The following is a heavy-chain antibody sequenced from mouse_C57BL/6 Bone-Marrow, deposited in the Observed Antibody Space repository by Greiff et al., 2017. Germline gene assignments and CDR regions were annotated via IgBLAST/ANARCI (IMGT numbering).Heavy chain of an antibody. CDR1: GYTFTSYW. J-gene: IGHJ2*01. CDR2: ITPRSCYS. D-gene: IGHD3-2*02. V-gene: IGHV1-7*01. CDR3: ARQLRTKVKYYVDY. Sequence: VQLQQSGAELAKPGASVTLSCKSSGYTFTSYWMHWVKQRPGQGLECFGYITPRSCYSTSNQKFKDKASLTADNSSSTAYMQLSSLTYEDSAVYYCARQLRTKVKYYVDYRGQGATLRVSS.